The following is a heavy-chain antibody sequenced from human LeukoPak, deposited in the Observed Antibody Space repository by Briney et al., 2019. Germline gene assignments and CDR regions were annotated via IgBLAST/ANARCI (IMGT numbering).Heavy chain of an antibody. CDR3: ARGGNEYSSSLRR. CDR2: IIPILGIA. CDR1: GGTFSSYT. V-gene: IGHV1-69*02. Sequence: SVKVSCKASGGTFSSYTISWERQAPGQGLEWMGRIIPILGIANYAQKFQGRVTITADKSTSTAYMELSSLRSEDTAVYYCARGGNEYSSSLRRWGQGTLVTVSS. D-gene: IGHD6-6*01. J-gene: IGHJ4*02.